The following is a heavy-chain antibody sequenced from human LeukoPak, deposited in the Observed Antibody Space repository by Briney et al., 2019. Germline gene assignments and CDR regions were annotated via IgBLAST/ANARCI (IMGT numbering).Heavy chain of an antibody. D-gene: IGHD3-10*01. CDR3: ARGAGEALYYIDN. CDR1: GYTFTGYY. CDR2: INPSGGRT. J-gene: IGHJ4*02. V-gene: IGHV1-46*01. Sequence: AASVKVSCKASGYTFTGYYMHWVRQAPGQGLEWMGMINPSGGRTGYAQKFQGRVIMTRDSSTTTVYMELSSLRSEDTAVYYCARGAGEALYYIDNWGQGTLVPVSS.